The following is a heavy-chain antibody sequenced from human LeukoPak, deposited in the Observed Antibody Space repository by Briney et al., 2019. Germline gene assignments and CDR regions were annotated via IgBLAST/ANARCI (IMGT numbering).Heavy chain of an antibody. CDR2: IYSGGGT. Sequence: GGALRVSCAASGFTFSSNYMSWVRQAPGKGLEWGSVIYSGGGTYYTDSVMGRSTIPSADSKNTLYLQMNSLRAEDTAVYYCARGVVPASRFDPWGQGTLVTVSS. D-gene: IGHD2-2*01. V-gene: IGHV3-66*02. J-gene: IGHJ5*02. CDR1: GFTFSSNY. CDR3: ARGVVPASRFDP.